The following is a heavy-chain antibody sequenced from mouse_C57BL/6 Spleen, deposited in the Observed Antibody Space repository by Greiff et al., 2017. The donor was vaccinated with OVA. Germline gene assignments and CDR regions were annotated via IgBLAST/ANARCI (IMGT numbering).Heavy chain of an antibody. V-gene: IGHV1-78*01. CDR1: GYTFTDHT. Sequence: VQLQQSDAELAKPGASVKISCKVSGYTFTDHTIHWMKQRPEQGLEWIGYIYPRDGSTKYNEKFKGKATLTADKSSSTAYMQLNSLTSEDSAVYFCARGLRRDYYAMDYWGQGTSVTVSS. J-gene: IGHJ4*01. D-gene: IGHD2-4*01. CDR3: ARGLRRDYYAMDY. CDR2: IYPRDGST.